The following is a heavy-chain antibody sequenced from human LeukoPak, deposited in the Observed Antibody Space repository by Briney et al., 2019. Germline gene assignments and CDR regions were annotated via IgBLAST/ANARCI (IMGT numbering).Heavy chain of an antibody. V-gene: IGHV3-74*01. CDR3: ATKQWLVPTPDS. CDR1: GFTFSKYW. Sequence: PGGTLRLSCAVSGFTFSKYWMLWVRQAPGKGLESVSRINTDGTVTTNADSVKGRFTVSRDNAENTMFLQMNSVRDEDTAVYYCATKQWLVPTPDSWGQGTPVTVSS. D-gene: IGHD6-19*01. J-gene: IGHJ4*02. CDR2: INTDGTVT.